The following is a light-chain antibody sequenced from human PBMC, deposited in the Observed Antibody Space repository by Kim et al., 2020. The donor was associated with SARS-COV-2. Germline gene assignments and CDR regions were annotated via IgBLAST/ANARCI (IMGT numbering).Light chain of an antibody. Sequence: SPGEGATPSCRASQSVSNNLAWYQQRPGQPPRLLIYGASSRATGIPARFNGSGSGTEFTLTISSLQSEDFAVYYCQQYDNWPPLTFGGGTKVDIK. J-gene: IGKJ4*01. CDR3: QQYDNWPPLT. CDR1: QSVSNN. V-gene: IGKV3-15*01. CDR2: GAS.